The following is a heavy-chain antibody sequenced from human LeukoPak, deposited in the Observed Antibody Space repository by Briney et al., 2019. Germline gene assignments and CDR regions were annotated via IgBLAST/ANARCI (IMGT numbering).Heavy chain of an antibody. D-gene: IGHD1-26*01. CDR2: IYYSGST. CDR1: GGSISSYY. Sequence: KPSETLSLTCTVSGGSISSYYWSWIRQPPGKGLEWLAYIYYSGSTDYNPSLKSRVTISLDTSKNQFSLKLSSVTAADTAVYYCARHDPIVGTPDAFDIWGQGTMVTVSS. CDR3: ARHDPIVGTPDAFDI. V-gene: IGHV4-59*08. J-gene: IGHJ3*02.